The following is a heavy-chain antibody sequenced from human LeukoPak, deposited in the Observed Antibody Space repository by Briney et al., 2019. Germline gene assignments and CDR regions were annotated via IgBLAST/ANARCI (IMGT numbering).Heavy chain of an antibody. V-gene: IGHV3-23*01. CDR1: GFSFNIYD. CDR2: IRGGGPET. Sequence: GGSLRLSCVASGFSFNIYDMSWFRQAPGKGLEWVSGIRGGGPETYYADSVKGRFSISRDNSRNTLFLQKNVLRAEDSAIYYCVRGIRAPDFWGQGTLVTVSS. CDR3: VRGIRAPDF. J-gene: IGHJ4*02.